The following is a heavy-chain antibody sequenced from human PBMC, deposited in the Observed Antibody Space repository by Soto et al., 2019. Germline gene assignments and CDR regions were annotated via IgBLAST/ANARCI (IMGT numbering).Heavy chain of an antibody. V-gene: IGHV3-30-3*01. CDR3: ADGGEWSFNFEY. Sequence: QVQLVESGGGVVQPGRSLRLSCAASGFTFSSYAMHWVRQAPGKGLEWVAVISYDGSNKYYADSVKGRFTISRDNSKNTLYLQMNNLRVADKAIYYCADGGEWSFNFEYWGQGTLVTVSS. CDR2: ISYDGSNK. D-gene: IGHD3-3*01. J-gene: IGHJ4*02. CDR1: GFTFSSYA.